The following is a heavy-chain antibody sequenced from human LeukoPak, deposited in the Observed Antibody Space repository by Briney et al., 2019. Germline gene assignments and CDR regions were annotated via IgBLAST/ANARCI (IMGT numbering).Heavy chain of an antibody. J-gene: IGHJ4*02. Sequence: ASVKVSCKASGYTFTSYGISWVRQAPGQGLEWMGWINAYNGNTNYAQKLQGRVTMTTDTSTSTAYMELRSLRSDDTAVYYCARDFDFWSGYPGFDYWGQGTLVTVSS. V-gene: IGHV1-18*01. CDR2: INAYNGNT. CDR1: GYTFTSYG. CDR3: ARDFDFWSGYPGFDY. D-gene: IGHD3-3*01.